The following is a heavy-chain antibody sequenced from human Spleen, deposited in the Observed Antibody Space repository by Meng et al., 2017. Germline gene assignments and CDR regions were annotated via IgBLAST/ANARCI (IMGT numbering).Heavy chain of an antibody. CDR3: AHTKLTGWSPGYFDY. V-gene: IGHV2-5*01. CDR2: IYWNEDK. D-gene: IGHD3-9*01. J-gene: IGHJ4*02. Sequence: SGPTLVKPTQTLTLTCSFSGFSLSTSGVGMGLGWIRQPPGKALEWLAVIYWNEDKGYSPSLKSRLTITKDTSKNEVVLTMTKVDPVDTATYYCAHTKLTGWSPGYFDYWGQGTLVTVSS. CDR1: GFSLSTSGVG.